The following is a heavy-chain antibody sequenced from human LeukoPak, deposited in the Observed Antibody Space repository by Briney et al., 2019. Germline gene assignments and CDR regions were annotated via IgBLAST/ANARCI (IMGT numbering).Heavy chain of an antibody. CDR3: TTDSGSFDV. CDR2: IKSKIGGETT. CDR1: GFTFSDSW. Sequence: PGESLRLSCAASGFTFSDSWMTWVRQVPGKGLEWVGRIKSKIGGETTEYAAPVEGRFTISRDDSKTTVYLQMSGLRTEDTALYYCTTDSGSFDVWGRGTMVTVSS. D-gene: IGHD3-10*01. V-gene: IGHV3-15*01. J-gene: IGHJ3*01.